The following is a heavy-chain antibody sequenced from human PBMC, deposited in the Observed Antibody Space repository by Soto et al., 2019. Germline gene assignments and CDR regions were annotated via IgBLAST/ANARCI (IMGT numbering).Heavy chain of an antibody. V-gene: IGHV4-31*03. CDR2: IYYSGST. J-gene: IGHJ5*02. CDR1: GGSISSVGYY. D-gene: IGHD2-8*01. CDR3: ARAPGEGYCTNGVCYFNWFDP. Sequence: PSETLSLTCTVSGGSISSVGYYWSWIRHHPGKGLEWIGYIYYSGSTYYNPSLKSRVTISVDTSKNQFSLKLSSVTAADTAVYYCARAPGEGYCTNGVCYFNWFDPWGQGTLVTVSS.